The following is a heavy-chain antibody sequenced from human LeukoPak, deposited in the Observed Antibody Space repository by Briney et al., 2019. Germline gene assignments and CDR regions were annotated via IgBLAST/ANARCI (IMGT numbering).Heavy chain of an antibody. Sequence: GGSLRLSCAASGFTFSDYYMSWIRQAPGKGLEWVSYISSSGSTIYYADSVKGRFTISRDNGKNSLYLQMNSLRAEDTAVYYCARSGYSVHYYYYMDVWGKGTTVTVSS. V-gene: IGHV3-11*01. J-gene: IGHJ6*03. CDR1: GFTFSDYY. CDR3: ARSGYSVHYYYYMDV. D-gene: IGHD5/OR15-5a*01. CDR2: ISSSGSTI.